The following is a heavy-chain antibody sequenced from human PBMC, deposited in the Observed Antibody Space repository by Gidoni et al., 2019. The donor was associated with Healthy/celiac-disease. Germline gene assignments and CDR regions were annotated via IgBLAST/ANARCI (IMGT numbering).Heavy chain of an antibody. CDR2: IFSHDEK. CDR1: GFSLSNARLG. Sequence: QVTLKESGPVLVKPTETLTLTCTVSGFSLSNARLGVSWIRQPPGKALEWLAHIFSHDEKSYSTSLKSRLTISKDTSKSQVVLTMTNRDPVDTATYYCARILFPTVTTTGYYYYYMDVWGKGTTVTVSS. J-gene: IGHJ6*03. V-gene: IGHV2-26*01. D-gene: IGHD4-17*01. CDR3: ARILFPTVTTTGYYYYYMDV.